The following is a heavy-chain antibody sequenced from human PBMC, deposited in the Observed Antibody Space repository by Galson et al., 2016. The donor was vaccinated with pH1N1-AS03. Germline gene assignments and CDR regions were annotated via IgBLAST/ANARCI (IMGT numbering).Heavy chain of an antibody. J-gene: IGHJ6*03. CDR1: ELTFSGSA. V-gene: IGHV3-73*01. CDR2: IRSNTNTYET. Sequence: SLRLSCAASELTFSGSAVHWVRQAPGKGLEWVGRIRSNTNTYETAYAESVQGRFTNARDDSKNPAYPEMNGLKSQATAVYYCARRGGDRGDLSYYYYLDVWGKGTPVTVSS. CDR3: ARRGGDRGDLSYYYYLDV. D-gene: IGHD2-21*02.